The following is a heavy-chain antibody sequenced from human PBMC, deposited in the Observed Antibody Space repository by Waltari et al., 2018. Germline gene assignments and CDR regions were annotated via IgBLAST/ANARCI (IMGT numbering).Heavy chain of an antibody. Sequence: QVQLQQWGAGLLKPSETLSLTCAVYGGSFSGYYWSWIRQPPGKGLEWIGEINHSGSTNYNPSLKSRVTISVDTSKNQFSLKLSSVTAADTAVYYCAREAGGSGSSYDAFDIWGQGTMVTVSS. CDR2: INHSGST. V-gene: IGHV4-34*01. D-gene: IGHD1-26*01. CDR1: GGSFSGYY. J-gene: IGHJ3*02. CDR3: AREAGGSGSSYDAFDI.